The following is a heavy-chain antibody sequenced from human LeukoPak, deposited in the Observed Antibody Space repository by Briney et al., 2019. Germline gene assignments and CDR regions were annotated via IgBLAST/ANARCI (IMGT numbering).Heavy chain of an antibody. CDR3: ARQKDYHDGRGYFYRHSDY. CDR1: GYSFTNYW. D-gene: IGHD3-22*01. Sequence: GESLKISCKGSGYSFTNYWIGWVRQMPGKGLEWMGIIYPGDSDTRYSPSFEGQVTFSVDKSISTAYLQWGSLKASDTAMYYCARQKDYHDGRGYFYRHSDYWGQGTLVTVSP. CDR2: IYPGDSDT. V-gene: IGHV5-51*01. J-gene: IGHJ4*02.